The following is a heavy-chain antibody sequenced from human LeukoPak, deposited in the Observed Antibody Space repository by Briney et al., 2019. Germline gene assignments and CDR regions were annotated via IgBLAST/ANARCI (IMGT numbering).Heavy chain of an antibody. CDR1: GFTFSDYY. CDR2: ISSSGSTI. CDR3: ARRRYNWNAIDY. J-gene: IGHJ4*02. Sequence: GGSLRLSCAASGFTFSDYYMSWIRQAPGKGLEWVSYISSSGSTIYYADSVKGRFTISRDNAKNSLSLQMNSLRAEDTAVYYCARRRYNWNAIDYWGQGTLVTVSS. D-gene: IGHD1-20*01. V-gene: IGHV3-11*01.